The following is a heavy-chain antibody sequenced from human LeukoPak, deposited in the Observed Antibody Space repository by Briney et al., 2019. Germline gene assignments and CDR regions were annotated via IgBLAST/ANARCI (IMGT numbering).Heavy chain of an antibody. V-gene: IGHV3-23*01. CDR3: TKWSGFGND. CDR2: ISDSGDST. D-gene: IGHD3-10*01. CDR1: GFTFSSYS. J-gene: IGHJ4*02. Sequence: AGSLRLSCAASGFTFSSYSMTWVRQTPGKGLEWVSGISDSGDSTYYADSVKGRFTISRDNSRNTLYLEMNSLRAEDTAVYYCTKWSGFGNDWGLGTLVTVSS.